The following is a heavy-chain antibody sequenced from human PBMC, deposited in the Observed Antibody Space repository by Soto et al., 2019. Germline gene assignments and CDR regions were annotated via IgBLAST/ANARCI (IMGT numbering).Heavy chain of an antibody. Sequence: ASEKVSCKVSGYTLTELSMHWVRQAPGKGLEWMGGFDPEDGETIYAQKFQGRVTMTEDTSTDSAYMELSSLRSEDTDVYYCAGLPFGITGTAFDYWGQGTLVTVSS. J-gene: IGHJ4*02. V-gene: IGHV1-24*01. CDR1: GYTLTELS. CDR3: AGLPFGITGTAFDY. D-gene: IGHD1-7*01. CDR2: FDPEDGET.